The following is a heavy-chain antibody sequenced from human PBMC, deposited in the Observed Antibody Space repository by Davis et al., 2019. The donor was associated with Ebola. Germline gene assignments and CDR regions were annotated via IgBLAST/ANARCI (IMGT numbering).Heavy chain of an antibody. J-gene: IGHJ5*02. Sequence: AASVKVSCKASGYSFTSDGISWVRQAPGQGLEWMGWISTYNGNTNYAQKFQGRVTITADESTSTAYMELSSLRSEDTAVYYCARVKYSSGWYLNWFDPWGQGTLVTVSS. D-gene: IGHD6-19*01. V-gene: IGHV1-18*01. CDR2: ISTYNGNT. CDR3: ARVKYSSGWYLNWFDP. CDR1: GYSFTSDG.